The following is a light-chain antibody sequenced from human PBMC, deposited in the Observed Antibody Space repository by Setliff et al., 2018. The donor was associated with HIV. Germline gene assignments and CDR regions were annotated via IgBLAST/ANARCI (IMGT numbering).Light chain of an antibody. V-gene: IGLV2-14*03. Sequence: QSALTRPASVSGSPGQSITISCTGTSSDVGGYKYVSWYQQHPGKAPKLIIYDVNNRPSGVSNRISGSKSGNTASLTISGLQAEDEADYYCSSYTSSTPLYVFGTGTKVTVL. CDR3: SSYTSSTPLYV. CDR1: SSDVGGYKY. J-gene: IGLJ1*01. CDR2: DVN.